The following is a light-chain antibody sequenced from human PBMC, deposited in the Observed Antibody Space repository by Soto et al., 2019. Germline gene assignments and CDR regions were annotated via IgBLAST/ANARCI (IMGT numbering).Light chain of an antibody. CDR3: QQTSSTPLT. CDR2: GAS. Sequence: DIQMTQFPSSLSAAVGDRVTITCLASQSVNYYLNWYQQKPGKVPKLLIYGASSLQSGVPSRFSGSGSGTDFTLSITSLQPEDFATYYCQQTSSTPLTFGGGTKVEIK. J-gene: IGKJ4*01. V-gene: IGKV1-39*01. CDR1: QSVNYY.